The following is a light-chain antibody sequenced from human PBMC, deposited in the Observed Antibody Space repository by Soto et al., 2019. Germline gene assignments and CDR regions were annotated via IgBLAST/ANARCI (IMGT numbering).Light chain of an antibody. Sequence: QLTQSPSSLSASVGGRVTITCRASQDIRNSLAWYQQEPGKAPKRLIYAASSLHSGVPSRFSGSASGTEFTLAISGLQPEDFATYYCQHYNSYSEACGQGTKGDIK. CDR3: QHYNSYSEA. J-gene: IGKJ1*01. CDR2: AAS. CDR1: QDIRNS. V-gene: IGKV1-9*01.